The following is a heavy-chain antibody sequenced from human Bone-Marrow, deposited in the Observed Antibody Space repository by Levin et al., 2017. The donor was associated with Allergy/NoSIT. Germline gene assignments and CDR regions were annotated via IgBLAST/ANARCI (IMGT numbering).Heavy chain of an antibody. V-gene: IGHV3-13*04. CDR2: IGTAADS. J-gene: IGHJ4*02. CDR3: ARVALPRYCTSTSCSDSGYYFDY. CDR1: FFPFLLSS. D-gene: IGHD2-2*01. Sequence: LSLTFSSSFFPFLLSSLPFFLPSPFRGLEWVSAIGTAADSYYSGSVQGRFTVSRDNAKNSFYLQMNSLRAGDTAVYYCARVALPRYCTSTSCSDSGYYFDYWGQGTLVTVSS.